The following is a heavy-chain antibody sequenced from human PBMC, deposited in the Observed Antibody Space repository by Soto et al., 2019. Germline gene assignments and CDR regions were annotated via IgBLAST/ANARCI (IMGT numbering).Heavy chain of an antibody. CDR2: ISWNSGSI. J-gene: IGHJ5*02. Sequence: EVQLVESGGGLVQPGRSVRLSCAASGFTFDDYGMHWVRQAPGKGLEWVSGISWNSGSIGYADSVKGRFIISRDNAKNSLYLQMINLRPEGTAFYFCAKVSTTHTFGPLDPWGQGTLVTVSS. CDR1: GFTFDDYG. CDR3: AKVSTTHTFGPLDP. V-gene: IGHV3-9*01. D-gene: IGHD1-1*01.